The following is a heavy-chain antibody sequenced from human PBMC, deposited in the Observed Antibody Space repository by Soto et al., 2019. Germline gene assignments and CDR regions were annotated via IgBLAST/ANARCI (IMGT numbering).Heavy chain of an antibody. CDR2: ISYDGSNK. CDR3: AKDPRSSSPHYYYYYGMDV. V-gene: IGHV3-30*18. Sequence: GGSLRLSCAASGFAFSSYGMHWVRQAPGKGLEWVAVISYDGSNKYYADSVKGRFTISRDNSKNTLYLQMNSLRAEDTAVYYCAKDPRSSSPHYYYYYGMDVWGKRTTVTVSS. CDR1: GFAFSSYG. J-gene: IGHJ6*04. D-gene: IGHD6-6*01.